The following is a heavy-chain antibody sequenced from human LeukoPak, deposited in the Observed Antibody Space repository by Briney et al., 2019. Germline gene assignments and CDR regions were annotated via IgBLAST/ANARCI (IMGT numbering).Heavy chain of an antibody. Sequence: GASVKDSCTASRHIFTLDSIHWVRQAPAQGLEWMGWIHLKGGCTYRAQKFQDRVNMTQGTSDSTAYMELSDLTSDDTAVYYCARDSHYYGSGSYYPDYYYYYGMDVWGQGTTVTVSS. CDR3: ARDSHYYGSGSYYPDYYYYYGMDV. D-gene: IGHD3-10*01. V-gene: IGHV1-2*02. CDR2: IHLKGGCT. CDR1: RHIFTLDS. J-gene: IGHJ6*02.